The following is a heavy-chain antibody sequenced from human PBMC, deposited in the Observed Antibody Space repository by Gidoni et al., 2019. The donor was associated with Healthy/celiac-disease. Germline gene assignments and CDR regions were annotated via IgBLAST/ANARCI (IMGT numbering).Heavy chain of an antibody. J-gene: IGHJ6*02. CDR1: GFTFGDYA. CDR2: IRSKAYGGTT. CDR3: TPKPYGMDV. Sequence: EVQLVESGGGLVQPGRSLRLSCTASGFTFGDYAMSWVRQAPGKGLEWVGFIRSKAYGGTTEYAASVKGRFTISRDDSKSIAYLQMNSLKTEDTAVYYCTPKPYGMDVWGQGTTVTVSS. V-gene: IGHV3-49*04.